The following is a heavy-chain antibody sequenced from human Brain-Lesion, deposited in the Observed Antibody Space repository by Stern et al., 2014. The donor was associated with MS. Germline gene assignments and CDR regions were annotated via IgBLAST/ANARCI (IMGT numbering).Heavy chain of an antibody. CDR3: ARGRVVPGFQYYATDV. V-gene: IGHV4-61*02. Sequence: VQLVESGPGLVKPSQTLSLSCTVSGGSISSGGYYWSWIRQPAGKGLEWIGRIFNSGSTSYNPSRKSRVPISIDTPKNQFSLRLNPMTAADTAVYYCARGRVVPGFQYYATDVWGQGTTVIVSS. J-gene: IGHJ6*02. CDR1: GGSISSGGYY. D-gene: IGHD2-2*01. CDR2: IFNSGST.